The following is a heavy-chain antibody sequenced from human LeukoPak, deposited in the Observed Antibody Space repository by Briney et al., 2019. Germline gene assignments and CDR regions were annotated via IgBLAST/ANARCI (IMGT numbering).Heavy chain of an antibody. Sequence: SETLSLTCTVSGGSIINYYWSWIRQPAGTGLEWVGLIYVTGSTIYNPSLQSRLSMSVDTSKNQFSLRLTSVTAADTAVYYCARLKYYDSTGYSPGYYMDVWGKGITVTVSS. V-gene: IGHV4-4*07. J-gene: IGHJ6*03. D-gene: IGHD3-22*01. CDR3: ARLKYYDSTGYSPGYYMDV. CDR1: GGSIINYY. CDR2: IYVTGST.